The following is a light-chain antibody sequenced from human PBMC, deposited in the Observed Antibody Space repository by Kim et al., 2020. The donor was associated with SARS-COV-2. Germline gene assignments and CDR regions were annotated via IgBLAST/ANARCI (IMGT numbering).Light chain of an antibody. CDR3: QQYANLPIT. V-gene: IGKV1-33*01. CDR1: QDITKY. CDR2: DVS. J-gene: IGKJ5*01. Sequence: SSIGARVIITCQAIQDITKYLNWYQQKPGKTPKLRIYDVSNLERGVPSRFSGAGFGTNFTFTISSLHPEDAATYFCQQYANLPITFGQGTRLEIK.